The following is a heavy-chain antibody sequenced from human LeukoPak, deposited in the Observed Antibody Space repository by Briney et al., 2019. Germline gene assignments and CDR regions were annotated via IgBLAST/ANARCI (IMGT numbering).Heavy chain of an antibody. J-gene: IGHJ4*02. D-gene: IGHD2-2*01. Sequence: PSETLSLTCAVYGGSFSGYYWSWIRQPPGKGLEWIGEINHSGSTNYNPSLKSRVTISVDTSKNQFSLKLSSVTAADTAVYYCATYPYPRSYFDYWGQGTLVTVSS. CDR3: ATYPYPRSYFDY. CDR1: GGSFSGYY. CDR2: INHSGST. V-gene: IGHV4-34*01.